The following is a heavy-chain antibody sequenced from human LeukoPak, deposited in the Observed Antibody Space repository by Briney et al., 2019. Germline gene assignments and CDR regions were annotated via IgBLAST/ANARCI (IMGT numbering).Heavy chain of an antibody. J-gene: IGHJ4*02. CDR2: IYYSGST. D-gene: IGHD1-26*01. CDR1: GGSISTYY. Sequence: SATLSLTCIVSGGSISTYYWSWIRQPPGKGLEWIGYIYYSGSTNYNPSLKGRVTISVDTSKNQFSLKLSSVTAADTAVYYCARHSRTYYDFDFWGQGTLVTVPS. V-gene: IGHV4-59*01. CDR3: ARHSRTYYDFDF.